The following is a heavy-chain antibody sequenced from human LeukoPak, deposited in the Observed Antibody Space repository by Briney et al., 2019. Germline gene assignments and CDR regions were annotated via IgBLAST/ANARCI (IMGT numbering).Heavy chain of an antibody. CDR2: ISGSGGST. CDR1: GFTFSSYA. J-gene: IGHJ5*02. V-gene: IGHV3-23*01. Sequence: GGSLRLSCAASGFTFSSYAMSRVRQAPGKGLEWVSAISGSGGSTYYADSVKGRFTISRDNSKNTLYLQMNSLRAEDTAVYYCAKPPRYSSSWYDNRFDPWGQGTLVTVSS. D-gene: IGHD6-13*01. CDR3: AKPPRYSSSWYDNRFDP.